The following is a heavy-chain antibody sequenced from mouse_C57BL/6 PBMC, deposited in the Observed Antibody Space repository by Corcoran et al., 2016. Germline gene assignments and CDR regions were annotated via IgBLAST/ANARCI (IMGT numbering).Heavy chain of an antibody. CDR2: ISYDGSN. D-gene: IGHD2-3*01. CDR3: ARDRDYDGYLGYAMDY. Sequence: DVQLQESGPGLVKPSQSLSLTCSVTGYSITSGYYWNWIRQFPGNKLEWMGYISYDGSNNYNPSLKNRISITRDTSKNQFFLKLNSVTTEDTATYYCARDRDYDGYLGYAMDYWGQGTSVTVSS. J-gene: IGHJ4*01. CDR1: GYSITSGYY. V-gene: IGHV3-6*01.